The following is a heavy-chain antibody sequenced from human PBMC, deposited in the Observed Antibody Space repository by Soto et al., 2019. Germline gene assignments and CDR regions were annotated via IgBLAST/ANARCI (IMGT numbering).Heavy chain of an antibody. CDR3: ARLRGNQLLGWFDP. J-gene: IGHJ5*02. D-gene: IGHD2-2*01. CDR2: IYHSGTT. V-gene: IGHV4-31*03. Sequence: QVQLQESGPGLVKPSQTLSLTCTVSGGSISSGGYYWSWIRQHPGKGLEWIGYIYHSGTTYYNPSLKSRVTISVDTSKNQFSLKLTSVTAADPAVYYCARLRGNQLLGWFDPWGQGTLVTVSS. CDR1: GGSISSGGYY.